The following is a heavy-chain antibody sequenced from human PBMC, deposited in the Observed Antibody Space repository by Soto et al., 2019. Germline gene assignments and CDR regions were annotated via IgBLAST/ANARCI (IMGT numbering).Heavy chain of an antibody. V-gene: IGHV4-39*01. CDR2: INYSGST. J-gene: IGHJ4*02. CDR1: GGSISSSSSY. D-gene: IGHD3-3*01. Sequence: QLQLQESGPGLVKPSETLSLTCTVSGGSISSSSSYWGWIRQPPGKGLEWIGSINYSGSTYYNPSLKSRITISVDTSKNQFSRKLSSVTAADTAVYFCAKTGFWSGYRVVDYWGQGTLVTVSS. CDR3: AKTGFWSGYRVVDY.